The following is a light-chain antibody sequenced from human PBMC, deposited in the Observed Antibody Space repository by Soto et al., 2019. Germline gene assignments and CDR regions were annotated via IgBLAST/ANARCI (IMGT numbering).Light chain of an antibody. Sequence: DIQMTQSPSSLSASVGDRVTITCRASQYISNHLNWYQQKPGKAPKLLIYAASSSQSEVPSRFSGGGSGTDFTLTISSVQPEDIATYYCQQSYITPFTFGPGTKVEIK. CDR2: AAS. CDR3: QQSYITPFT. V-gene: IGKV1-39*01. J-gene: IGKJ3*01. CDR1: QYISNH.